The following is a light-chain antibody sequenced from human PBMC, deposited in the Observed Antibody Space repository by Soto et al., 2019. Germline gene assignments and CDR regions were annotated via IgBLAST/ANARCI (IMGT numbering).Light chain of an antibody. CDR2: DVR. Sequence: ALTQPASVSGSPGQSITISCTETSSDVGGYNYVSWYQQHPGKAPKLMIYDVRNRPSGVSNRFSGSKSVNTASLTISGLQAEDEADYYCSSYTTISTYVFGTGTKVTVL. CDR3: SSYTTISTYV. V-gene: IGLV2-14*01. CDR1: SSDVGGYNY. J-gene: IGLJ1*01.